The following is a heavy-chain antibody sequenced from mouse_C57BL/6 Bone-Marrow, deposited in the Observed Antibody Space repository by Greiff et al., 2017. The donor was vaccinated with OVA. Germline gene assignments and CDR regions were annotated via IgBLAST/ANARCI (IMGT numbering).Heavy chain of an antibody. CDR2: INPNNGGT. V-gene: IGHV1-26*01. CDR3: ARKGIYYGFAY. J-gene: IGHJ3*01. Sequence: VQLQQSGPELVKPGASVKISCKASGYTFTDYYMNWVKQSHGKSLEWIGDINPNNGGTSYNQKFKGKATLTVDKSSSTAYMELRSLTSEDSAVYYCARKGIYYGFAYWGKGTLVTVSA. CDR1: GYTFTDYY. D-gene: IGHD2-1*01.